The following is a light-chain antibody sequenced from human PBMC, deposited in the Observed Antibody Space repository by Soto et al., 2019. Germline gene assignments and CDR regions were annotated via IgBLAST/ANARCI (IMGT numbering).Light chain of an antibody. CDR2: DES. J-gene: IGKJ5*01. CDR1: QSVINY. V-gene: IGKV3-11*01. Sequence: EIVLTQSPATLSLSPGERATLSCRASQSVINYLVWYQQRPGQSPRLLIYDESTRARCIPARFSGSGSGTDFTLTISSQDTEDFSCYYCPQRNNWPITFGQGTRLEIK. CDR3: PQRNNWPIT.